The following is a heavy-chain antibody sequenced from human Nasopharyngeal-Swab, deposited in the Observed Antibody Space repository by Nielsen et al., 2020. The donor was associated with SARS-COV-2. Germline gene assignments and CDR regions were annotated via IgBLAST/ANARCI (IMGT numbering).Heavy chain of an antibody. CDR1: GYTFTSYA. V-gene: IGHV1-3*01. Sequence: ASVKVSCKASGYTFTSYAMHWVRQAPGQRLEWMGWINAGNGNTKYSQKFQGRVTITRDTSASTAYMELSSLRSEDTAVYYCARSPGYYDSSGKLDYWGQGTLVTVSS. J-gene: IGHJ4*02. CDR2: INAGNGNT. D-gene: IGHD3-22*01. CDR3: ARSPGYYDSSGKLDY.